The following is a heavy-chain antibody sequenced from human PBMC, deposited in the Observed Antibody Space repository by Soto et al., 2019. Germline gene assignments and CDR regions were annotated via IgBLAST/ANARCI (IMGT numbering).Heavy chain of an antibody. CDR2: ISGSGGST. Sequence: GGSLRLSCAASGFTFSSYAMSWVRQAPGKGLEWVSAISGSGGSTYYADSVKGRFTISRDNSKNTLYLQMNSLRAEDTAVYYCAKDRGYSYALGGNAFDIWGQGTMVTVSS. J-gene: IGHJ3*02. D-gene: IGHD5-18*01. V-gene: IGHV3-23*01. CDR1: GFTFSSYA. CDR3: AKDRGYSYALGGNAFDI.